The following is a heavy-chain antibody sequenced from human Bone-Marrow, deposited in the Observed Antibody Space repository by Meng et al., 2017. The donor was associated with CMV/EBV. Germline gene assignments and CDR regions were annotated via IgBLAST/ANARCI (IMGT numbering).Heavy chain of an antibody. CDR1: GGSMKRNTYY. CDR3: GRASGVFCSSANCYRGGTDV. Sequence: SETLSLTCTVSGGSMKRNTYYWGWIRQPPGKGLEWIGSMYYSGSTHYNSSLKRRVSIFVDSSKSHLSLNLRSVTAADTAVYYCGRASGVFCSSANCYRGGTDVWGQGTTVTVSS. V-gene: IGHV4-39*07. J-gene: IGHJ6*02. CDR2: MYYSGST. D-gene: IGHD2-2*02.